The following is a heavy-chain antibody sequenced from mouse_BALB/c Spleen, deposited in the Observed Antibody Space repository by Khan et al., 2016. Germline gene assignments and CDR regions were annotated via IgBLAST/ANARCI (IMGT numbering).Heavy chain of an antibody. CDR3: ARRTMIPYYYAMDY. D-gene: IGHD2-4*01. V-gene: IGHV14-3*02. Sequence: EVQLQESGAELVKPGASVKLSCTASGFNIKDTYMHWVKQRPEQGLEWIGRIDPANGNTKYDPKFQGKATITADTSSNIAYLQLSSLTSEDTAVYYCARRTMIPYYYAMDYWGQGTSVTVSS. CDR1: GFNIKDTY. J-gene: IGHJ4*01. CDR2: IDPANGNT.